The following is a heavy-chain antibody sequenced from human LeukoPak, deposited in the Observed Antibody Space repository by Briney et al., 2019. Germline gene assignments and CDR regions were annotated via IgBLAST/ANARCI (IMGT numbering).Heavy chain of an antibody. CDR2: IRYDGSNK. D-gene: IGHD5-18*01. V-gene: IGHV3-30*02. CDR1: GFTFSSYG. Sequence: PGGSLRLSYAASGFTFSSYGMHWVRQAPGKGLEWVAFIRYDGSNKYYADSVKGRFTISRDNSKNTLYLQMNSLRAEDTAVYYCAKDRGYSYGYLGGIDYWGQGTLVTVSS. J-gene: IGHJ4*02. CDR3: AKDRGYSYGYLGGIDY.